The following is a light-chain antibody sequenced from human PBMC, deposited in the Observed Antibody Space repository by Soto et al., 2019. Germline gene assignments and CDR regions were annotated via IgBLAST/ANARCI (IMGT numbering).Light chain of an antibody. CDR1: QSVSSN. Sequence: EIVMTQSPATLSVSPVERATLSCRASQSVSSNLAGYQQKPGQTPRRLIYDASTRTTGIPARFSGSGSRTEFTLTISSLQSEDFAVYYCQQYNNSPRTFGQGTKVEIK. J-gene: IGKJ1*01. CDR3: QQYNNSPRT. CDR2: DAS. V-gene: IGKV3-15*01.